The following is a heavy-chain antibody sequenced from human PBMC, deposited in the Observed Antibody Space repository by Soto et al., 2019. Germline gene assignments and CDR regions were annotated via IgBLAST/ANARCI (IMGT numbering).Heavy chain of an antibody. CDR2: IYATGTT. V-gene: IGHV4-4*07. CDR3: VRDGTKTLRDWFDP. J-gene: IGHJ5*02. CDR1: GASISGFY. Sequence: PSETLSLTCTVSGASISGFYWSWIRKSAGKGLEWMGRIYATGTTDYNPSLKSRVMMSVDTSKKQFSLKLRSVTAADTAVYYCVRDGTKTLRDWFDPWGQGISVTV. D-gene: IGHD1-1*01.